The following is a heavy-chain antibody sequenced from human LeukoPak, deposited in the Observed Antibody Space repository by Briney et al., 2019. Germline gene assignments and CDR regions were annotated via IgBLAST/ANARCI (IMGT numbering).Heavy chain of an antibody. CDR3: ARIHSGSYQLPYYFDY. J-gene: IGHJ4*02. CDR2: IYYSGST. D-gene: IGHD1-26*01. CDR1: GGSISSGDYY. Sequence: IPSQTLSLTCTVSGGSISSGDYYWSWIRQPPGKGLEWIGYIYYSGSTYYNPSLKSRVTISVDTSKNQFSLKLSSVTAADTAVYYCARIHSGSYQLPYYFDYWGQGTLVTASS. V-gene: IGHV4-30-4*01.